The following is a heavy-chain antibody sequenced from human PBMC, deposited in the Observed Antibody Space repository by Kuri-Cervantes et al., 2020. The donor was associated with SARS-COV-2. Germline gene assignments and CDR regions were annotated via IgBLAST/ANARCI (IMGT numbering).Heavy chain of an antibody. CDR2: IPYDGSNK. CDR1: GFTFSSYA. V-gene: IGHV3-30-3*01. D-gene: IGHD7-27*01. J-gene: IGHJ3*02. CDR3: AREHLGIGAFDI. Sequence: GGSLRLSCAASGFTFSSYAMHWVRQAPGKGLEWVAVIPYDGSNKYYADSVKGRFTISRDNSKNTLYLQMNSLRAEDTAVYYCAREHLGIGAFDIWGQGTMVTVSS.